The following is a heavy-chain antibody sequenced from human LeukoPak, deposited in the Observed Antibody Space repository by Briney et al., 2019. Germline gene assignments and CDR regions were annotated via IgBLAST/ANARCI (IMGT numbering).Heavy chain of an antibody. Sequence: PGGSLRLSCTASEFTFSSYWMSRVRQAPGKGLEWVANIKQDGSEKDYVDSVKGRFTISRDNAKNSLYLQMNNLRAEDTAVYYCARYCGGDCYGMDVWGQGTTVTVSS. J-gene: IGHJ6*02. CDR3: ARYCGGDCYGMDV. CDR1: EFTFSSYW. CDR2: IKQDGSEK. V-gene: IGHV3-7*01. D-gene: IGHD2-21*01.